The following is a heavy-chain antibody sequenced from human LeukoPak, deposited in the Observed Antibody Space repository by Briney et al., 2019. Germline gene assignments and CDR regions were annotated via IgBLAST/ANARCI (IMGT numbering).Heavy chain of an antibody. CDR3: ARVPTTVTTVYFDY. Sequence: GGSLRLSCAASGFNFSSFVMHWVRQAPGKGLEWVSVIYSGGSTYYADSVKGRFTISRDNSKNTLYLQMNSLRAEDTAVYYCARVPTTVTTVYFDYWGQGTLVTVSS. V-gene: IGHV3-53*01. D-gene: IGHD4-17*01. J-gene: IGHJ4*02. CDR1: GFNFSSFV. CDR2: IYSGGST.